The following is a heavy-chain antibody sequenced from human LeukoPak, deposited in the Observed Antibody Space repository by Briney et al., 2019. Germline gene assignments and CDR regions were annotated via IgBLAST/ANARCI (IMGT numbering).Heavy chain of an antibody. V-gene: IGHV3-23*01. CDR3: ARGRLSSSNWLTGY. D-gene: IGHD6-13*01. Sequence: GGSLRLSCAASGFTFSSYAMSWVRQAPGKGLEWVSAISGSGGSTYYADSVKGRFTISRDNAKTTVYLQMNGLTAEDTGVYYCARGRLSSSNWLTGYWGQGTLVTVSS. CDR1: GFTFSSYA. CDR2: ISGSGGST. J-gene: IGHJ4*02.